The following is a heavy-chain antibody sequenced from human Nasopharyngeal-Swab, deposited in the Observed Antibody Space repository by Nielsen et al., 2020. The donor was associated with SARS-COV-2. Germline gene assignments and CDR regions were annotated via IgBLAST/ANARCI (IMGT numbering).Heavy chain of an antibody. D-gene: IGHD5-12*01. CDR1: GFTFSSYA. CDR2: ISGSGGST. Sequence: GGSLMISCAASGFTFSSYAMSWVRQAPGKGLEWVSAISGSGGSTYYADSVKGRFTISRDNSKNTLYLQMNSPRAEDTAVYYCAKVGYPSAFDIWGQGTMVTVSS. J-gene: IGHJ3*02. V-gene: IGHV3-23*01. CDR3: AKVGYPSAFDI.